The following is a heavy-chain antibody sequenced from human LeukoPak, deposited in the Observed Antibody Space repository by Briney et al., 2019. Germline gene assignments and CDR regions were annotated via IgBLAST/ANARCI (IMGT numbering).Heavy chain of an antibody. Sequence: GGTLRLSCAASGFTFSSYGMSWVRQAPGKGLEWVSAISGSGSTTYYADSVKGRFTISGDNSKNTLYLQMNSLRAEDTAVYYCARVPEYSYGYFDFWGQGTPVTVSS. J-gene: IGHJ4*02. CDR3: ARVPEYSYGYFDF. CDR2: ISGSGSTT. V-gene: IGHV3-23*01. D-gene: IGHD6-6*01. CDR1: GFTFSSYG.